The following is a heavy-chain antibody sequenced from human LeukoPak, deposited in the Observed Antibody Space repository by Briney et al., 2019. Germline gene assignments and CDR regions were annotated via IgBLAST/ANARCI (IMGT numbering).Heavy chain of an antibody. V-gene: IGHV3-23*01. CDR1: GFTFSSYA. CDR3: AKEGYDSSGYSIDY. J-gene: IGHJ4*02. CDR2: ISGSGGST. Sequence: PGGSLRLSCAASGFTFSSYAMSWVRQAPGKGLEWVSAISGSGGSTYYADSVKGRLTISRDNSKNTLYLQMNSLRAEDTAVYYCAKEGYDSSGYSIDYWGQGTLVTVSS. D-gene: IGHD3-22*01.